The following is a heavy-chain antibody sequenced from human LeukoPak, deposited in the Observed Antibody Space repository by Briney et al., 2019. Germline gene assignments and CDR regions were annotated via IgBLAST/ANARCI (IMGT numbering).Heavy chain of an antibody. CDR3: ARDFAREFTIDY. CDR2: ISSSSNII. J-gene: IGHJ4*02. D-gene: IGHD3-10*01. CDR1: GFTFSNYN. Sequence: AGGSLRLSCAASGFTFSNYNMNWVRQPPGKGLQWVSYISSSSNIIYYADSVKGRFTISRDNAKNSLFLQMNSLSAEDTAVYYCARDFAREFTIDYWGQGTLVTVSS. V-gene: IGHV3-48*01.